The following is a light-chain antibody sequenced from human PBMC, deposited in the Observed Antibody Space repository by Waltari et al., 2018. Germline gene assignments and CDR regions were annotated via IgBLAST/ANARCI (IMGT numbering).Light chain of an antibody. Sequence: SYELPQPPSVSVSPGQTARLPCSGDELPRQYVCLYQKKAGQAPLMVMYKDNERPSGIPDRFSGSGSGTTITLTISDVQAEDEADYYCQSADRSGSQWVFGGGTKLTVL. V-gene: IGLV3-25*03. CDR2: KDN. J-gene: IGLJ3*02. CDR1: ELPRQY. CDR3: QSADRSGSQWV.